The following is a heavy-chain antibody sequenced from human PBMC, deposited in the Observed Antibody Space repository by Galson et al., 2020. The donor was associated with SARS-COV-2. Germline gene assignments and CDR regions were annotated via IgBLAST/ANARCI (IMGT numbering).Heavy chain of an antibody. V-gene: IGHV3-30*18. CDR2: ISYDGSNK. Sequence: GGSLRLSCAASGFTFSSYGMHWVRQAPGKGLEWVAVISYDGSNKYYADSVKGRFTISRDNSKNTLYLQMNSLRAEDTAVYYCAKGGYYGSGSYYNGGDFDYWGQGTLVTVSS. CDR3: AKGGYYGSGSYYNGGDFDY. J-gene: IGHJ4*02. D-gene: IGHD3-10*01. CDR1: GFTFSSYG.